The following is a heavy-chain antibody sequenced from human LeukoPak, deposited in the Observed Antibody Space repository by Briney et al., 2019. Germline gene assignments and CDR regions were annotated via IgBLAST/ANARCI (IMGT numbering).Heavy chain of an antibody. V-gene: IGHV4-34*01. CDR2: INHSGST. J-gene: IGHJ5*02. CDR3: ARGYGVTAMVRDWFDP. D-gene: IGHD5-18*01. Sequence: YYWSWIRQPPGKGLEWIGEINHSGSTNYNPSLKSRVTISVDTSKNQFSLKLSSVTAADTAAYYCARGYGVTAMVRDWFDPWGQGTLVTVSS. CDR1: YY.